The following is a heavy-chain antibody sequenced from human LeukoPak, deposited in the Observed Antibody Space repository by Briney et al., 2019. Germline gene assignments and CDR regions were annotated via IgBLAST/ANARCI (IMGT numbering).Heavy chain of an antibody. CDR1: GDSISDYY. CDR2: IYYSGST. J-gene: IGHJ3*02. Sequence: SETLSLTCTVSGDSISDYYCSWIRQPPGKGLEWIGYIYYSGSTSYNPSLKSRVTLSVDTSKNQFSLKLSSVTAADTAVYYCARLSRQQFNADGFDIWGQGTMVTVSS. V-gene: IGHV4-59*08. CDR3: ARLSRQQFNADGFDI. D-gene: IGHD6-13*01.